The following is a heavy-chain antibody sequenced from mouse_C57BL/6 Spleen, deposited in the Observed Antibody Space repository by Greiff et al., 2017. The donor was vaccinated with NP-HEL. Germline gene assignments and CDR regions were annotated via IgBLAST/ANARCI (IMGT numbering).Heavy chain of an antibody. Sequence: VQLQQPGAELVKPGASVKMSCKASGYTFTSYWITWVKQRPGQGLEWIGDIYPGSGSTNYNEKFKSKGTLTVDTSSSTAYMQLSSLTSEDSAVYYCARSHYYGSSYEGYWGQGTTLTVSS. V-gene: IGHV1-55*01. CDR1: GYTFTSYW. CDR3: ARSHYYGSSYEGY. CDR2: IYPGSGST. D-gene: IGHD1-1*01. J-gene: IGHJ2*01.